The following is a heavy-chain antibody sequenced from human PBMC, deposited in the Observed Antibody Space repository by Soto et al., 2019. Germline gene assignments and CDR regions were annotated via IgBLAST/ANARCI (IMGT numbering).Heavy chain of an antibody. D-gene: IGHD6-13*01. J-gene: IGHJ6*02. CDR2: IIPIFGTA. CDR1: GGTFSSYA. CDR3: ARGPGYSSPTRYYYYGMDV. Sequence: SVKVSCKASGGTFSSYAISWVGQAPGQGLEWMGGIIPIFGTANYAQKFQGRVTITADESTSTAYMELSSLRSEDTAVCYCARGPGYSSPTRYYYYGMDVWGQGTTVTVS. V-gene: IGHV1-69*13.